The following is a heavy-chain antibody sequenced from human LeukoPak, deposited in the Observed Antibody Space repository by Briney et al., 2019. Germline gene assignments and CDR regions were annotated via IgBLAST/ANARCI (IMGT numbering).Heavy chain of an antibody. V-gene: IGHV1-2*02. Sequence: GASVKVSCKASGYTFTSYYMHWVRQAPGQGLEWMGWINPNSGGTNYAQKFQGRVTMTRDTSISTAYMELSRLRSDDTAVYYCARDHVGATTKFDYWGQGTLVTVSS. CDR3: ARDHVGATTKFDY. D-gene: IGHD1-26*01. J-gene: IGHJ4*02. CDR2: INPNSGGT. CDR1: GYTFTSYY.